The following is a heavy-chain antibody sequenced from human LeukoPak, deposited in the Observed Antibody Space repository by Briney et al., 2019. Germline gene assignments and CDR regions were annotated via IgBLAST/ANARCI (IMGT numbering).Heavy chain of an antibody. CDR2: IKPDGSET. J-gene: IGHJ4*02. CDR3: ARDGGELWPLDE. D-gene: IGHD3-10*01. V-gene: IGHV3-7*01. CDR1: GFPFKGYW. Sequence: GGSLRLSCVASGFPFKGYWMTCVRQSPGKGLDWVANIKPDGSETNYLDSVKGRFTISRDNARDSLFLEMNNLRVDDTAVYYCARDGGELWPLDEWGQGILVTVSS.